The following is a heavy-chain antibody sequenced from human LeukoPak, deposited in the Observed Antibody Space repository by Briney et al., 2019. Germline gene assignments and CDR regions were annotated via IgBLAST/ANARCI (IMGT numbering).Heavy chain of an antibody. CDR1: GGSVSSNY. J-gene: IGHJ4*02. CDR2: MYYSGSA. Sequence: SETPSLTCTVSGGSVSSNYWTWIRQPLGKGLEWIGHMYYSGSANSNPSLEGRVSISVDTSKNQFSLNLSSVTSEDTAVYFCARELFDSSGYSLFDYWGQGTLVTVSS. V-gene: IGHV4-59*02. CDR3: ARELFDSSGYSLFDY. D-gene: IGHD3-22*01.